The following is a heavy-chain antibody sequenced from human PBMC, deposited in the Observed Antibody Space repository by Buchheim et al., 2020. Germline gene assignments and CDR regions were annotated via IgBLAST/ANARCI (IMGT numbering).Heavy chain of an antibody. J-gene: IGHJ4*02. Sequence: QVQLQESGPGLVKPSQTLSLTCTVSGGSISSDNYYWSWIRQPPGKGLEWIGYIYYSGSTYYTPSLKSRVTISVDTSKNQFSLKLNSVTTADTAVYYCAREYAGGIYDWGQGSL. CDR1: GGSISSDNYY. V-gene: IGHV4-30-4*01. D-gene: IGHD5-12*01. CDR3: AREYAGGIYD. CDR2: IYYSGST.